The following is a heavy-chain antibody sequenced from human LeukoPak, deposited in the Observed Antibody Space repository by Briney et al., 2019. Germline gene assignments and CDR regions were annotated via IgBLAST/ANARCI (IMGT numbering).Heavy chain of an antibody. CDR1: GFTFSNYE. J-gene: IGHJ6*03. CDR3: ARAMVRESMDV. V-gene: IGHV3-48*03. CDR2: ISSSGRTI. Sequence: GGSLRLSCAASGFTFSNYEMIWVRQAPGKGLEWLSYISSSGRTIYYADSLKGRFTISRDNAKNSLYLQMNSLRAEDTAVYYCARAMVRESMDVWGKGTTVTISS. D-gene: IGHD3-10*01.